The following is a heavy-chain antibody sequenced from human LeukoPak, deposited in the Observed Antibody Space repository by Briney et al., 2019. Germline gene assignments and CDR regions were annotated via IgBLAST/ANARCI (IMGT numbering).Heavy chain of an antibody. J-gene: IGHJ4*02. CDR3: AKTPTIFGVVPNFDY. CDR2: ISGSGGST. V-gene: IGHV3-23*01. Sequence: GGSLRLSCAASGFTFSSYAMSWVRQAPGKGLEWVSAISGSGGSTYYADSVKGRFTISRDNSKNTLYLKMNSLRAEDTAVYYCAKTPTIFGVVPNFDYWGQGALVTVSS. D-gene: IGHD3-3*01. CDR1: GFTFSSYA.